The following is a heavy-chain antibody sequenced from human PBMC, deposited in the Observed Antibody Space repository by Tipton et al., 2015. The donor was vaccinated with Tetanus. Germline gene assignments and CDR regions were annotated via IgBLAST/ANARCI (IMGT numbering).Heavy chain of an antibody. CDR2: IYSSGST. Sequence: TLSLTCSVSGGSVSPYFWVWIRQAPGKGLEWIGYIYSSGSTNYNPSLKSRVTMSVDTARNQISLKLTSVSAADTAVYYCARAAIQLFDQWGQGIPVIVSS. D-gene: IGHD5-18*01. CDR1: GGSVSPYF. CDR3: ARAAIQLFDQ. V-gene: IGHV4-59*02. J-gene: IGHJ4*02.